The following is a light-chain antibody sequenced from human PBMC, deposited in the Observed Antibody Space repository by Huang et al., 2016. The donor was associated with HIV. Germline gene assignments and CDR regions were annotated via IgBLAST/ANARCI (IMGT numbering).Light chain of an antibody. CDR3: QQYYNWPPLT. Sequence: EIVMTQSPATLSVSPGESATLSCRASQGVGRSLAWYQQRHGQAPRLLIYGASNRATGIPDRFSGSGSGTEFTLTSSSLQSDDFAVYFCQQYYNWPPLTFGGGSKVEIK. V-gene: IGKV3-15*01. CDR1: QGVGRS. CDR2: GAS. J-gene: IGKJ4*01.